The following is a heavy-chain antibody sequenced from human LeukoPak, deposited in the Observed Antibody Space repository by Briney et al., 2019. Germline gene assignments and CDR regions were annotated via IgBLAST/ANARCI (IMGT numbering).Heavy chain of an antibody. CDR2: IGIDSGNT. CDR1: GFPFIEYS. D-gene: IGHD1-1*01. V-gene: IGHV3-48*01. J-gene: IGHJ4*02. CDR3: ARDHNYAFDN. Sequence: GGSLRLSCTASGFPFIEYSMNWVRQVPGKGLEWIAYIGIDSGNTKYADSVRGRFTISADKTKNSLYLQMNSLRVDDTAVYYCARDHNYAFDNWGEGTLVSVAS.